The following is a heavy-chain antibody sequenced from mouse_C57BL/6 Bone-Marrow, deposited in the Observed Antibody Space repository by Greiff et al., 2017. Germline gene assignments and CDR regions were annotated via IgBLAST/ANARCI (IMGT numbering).Heavy chain of an antibody. V-gene: IGHV14-4*01. CDR1: GFNIKDDY. CDR3: TPLKDGLWFAY. J-gene: IGHJ3*01. Sequence: EVQLQQSGAELVRPGASVKLSCTASGFNIKDDYMHWVKQRPEQGLEWIGWIDPENGDTEYASKFQGKATITADTSSNTAYLQLSILTSEDTAVYYCTPLKDGLWFAYWGQGTLVTVSA. D-gene: IGHD2-3*01. CDR2: IDPENGDT.